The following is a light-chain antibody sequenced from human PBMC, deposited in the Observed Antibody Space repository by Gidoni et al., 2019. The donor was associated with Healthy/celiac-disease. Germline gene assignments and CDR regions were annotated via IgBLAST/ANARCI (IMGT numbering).Light chain of an antibody. Sequence: IQMTQSPSSLSASVGPRVTITCRASQSISSYLNWYQQKPGKAPKLLIYAASSLQSGVPSRFSGSGSGTDFTLTISSLQPEDFATYYCQQSYSTPWTFGQGTKLEIK. CDR1: QSISSY. V-gene: IGKV1-39*01. CDR2: AAS. J-gene: IGKJ2*01. CDR3: QQSYSTPWT.